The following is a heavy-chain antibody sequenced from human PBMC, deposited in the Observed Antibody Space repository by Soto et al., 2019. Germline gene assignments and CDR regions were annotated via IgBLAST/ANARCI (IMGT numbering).Heavy chain of an antibody. CDR3: ASPAPYCSGGSCYLEQFDY. CDR2: IIPIFGTA. D-gene: IGHD2-15*01. Sequence: ASVKVSCKASGGTFSSYAISWVRQAPGQGLEWMGGIIPIFGTANYAQKFQGRVTITADKSTSTAYMELSSLRSEDTAVYYCASPAPYCSGGSCYLEQFDYWGQGTLVTVSS. V-gene: IGHV1-69*06. J-gene: IGHJ4*02. CDR1: GGTFSSYA.